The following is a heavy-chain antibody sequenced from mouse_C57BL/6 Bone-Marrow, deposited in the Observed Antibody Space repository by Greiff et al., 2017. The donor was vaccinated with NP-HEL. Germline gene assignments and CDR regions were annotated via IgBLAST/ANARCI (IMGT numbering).Heavy chain of an antibody. CDR3: AREGITTVVANWYFDV. CDR1: GYTFTSYW. D-gene: IGHD1-1*01. V-gene: IGHV1-64*01. CDR2: IHPNSGST. J-gene: IGHJ1*03. Sequence: QVQLQQPGAELVKPGASVTLSCKASGYTFTSYWMHWVKQRPGQGLEWIGMIHPNSGSTNYIEKFKSKATLTVDKSSSTAYMQLSSLTSEDSAVYYCAREGITTVVANWYFDVWGTGTTVTVSS.